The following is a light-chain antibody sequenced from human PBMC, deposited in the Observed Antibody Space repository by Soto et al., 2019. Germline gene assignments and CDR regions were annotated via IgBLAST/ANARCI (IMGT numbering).Light chain of an antibody. CDR1: SSNIGDNF. CDR2: ANH. Sequence: QSVLTQPPSVSAAPGQKVTISCFGSSSNIGDNFVSWHQQFPGTTPKLLIYANHRRPSGIPDRFSASKSGTSATLAITGLQTGDEADYYCATWDTSLSAVVFGGGTKLTVL. V-gene: IGLV1-51*01. J-gene: IGLJ3*02. CDR3: ATWDTSLSAVV.